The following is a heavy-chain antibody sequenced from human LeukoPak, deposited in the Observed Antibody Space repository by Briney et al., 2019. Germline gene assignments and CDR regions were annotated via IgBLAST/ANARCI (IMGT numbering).Heavy chain of an antibody. V-gene: IGHV3-48*04. CDR3: ARDQLIFNWNDVQFDP. Sequence: PGGSLRLSCAASGFTFSSYSMNWVRQAPGKGLEWVSYISSSSSTIYYADSVKGRFTISRDNAKNSLYLQMNSLRAEDTAVYYCARDQLIFNWNDVQFDPWGQGTLVTVSS. J-gene: IGHJ5*02. CDR2: ISSSSSTI. CDR1: GFTFSSYS. D-gene: IGHD1-20*01.